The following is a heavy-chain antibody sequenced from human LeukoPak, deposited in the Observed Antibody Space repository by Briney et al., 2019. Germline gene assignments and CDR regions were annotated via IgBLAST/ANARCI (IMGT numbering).Heavy chain of an antibody. Sequence: GGSLRLSCAASGFTFSRYEMNWVRQAPGKGLEWASSISSSGSTIYYADSVKGRFTISRDNAKNSLYLQMNSLRAENTAVYYCARDTPETIVGATHWGQGILVTVSS. J-gene: IGHJ4*02. D-gene: IGHD1-26*01. CDR2: ISSSGSTI. V-gene: IGHV3-48*03. CDR1: GFTFSRYE. CDR3: ARDTPETIVGATH.